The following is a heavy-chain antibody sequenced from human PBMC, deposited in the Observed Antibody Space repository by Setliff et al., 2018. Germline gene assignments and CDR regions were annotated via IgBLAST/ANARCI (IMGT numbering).Heavy chain of an antibody. Sequence: PGESLKISCQGLGYDFFGYWIAWVRQVPGKGPEWVGLIYPGDSDTRYSPSFQGQVTISVDRSRVTAYLQWDSLKASDAATYYCARLAVRNTVCYYFTDVWGKGTSVTVSS. V-gene: IGHV5-51*01. CDR1: GYDFFGYW. D-gene: IGHD2-2*02. CDR2: IYPGDSDT. CDR3: ARLAVRNTVCYYFTDV. J-gene: IGHJ6*03.